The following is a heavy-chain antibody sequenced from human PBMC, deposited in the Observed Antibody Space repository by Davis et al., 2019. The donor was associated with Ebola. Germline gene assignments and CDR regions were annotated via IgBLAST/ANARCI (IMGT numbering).Heavy chain of an antibody. V-gene: IGHV3-21*01. CDR2: ISRSSNYI. CDR1: GFTISLYT. J-gene: IGHJ4*02. Sequence: GGSLRLSCAASGFTISLYTIHWVRQAPGKGLEWVSSISRSSNYIYYADSVKGRFTISRDNAKNSLSLQMNSLRTEDAAVYYCARDPNTNSDFWSGYPGYFDSWGQGTQVTVSS. D-gene: IGHD3-3*01. CDR3: ARDPNTNSDFWSGYPGYFDS.